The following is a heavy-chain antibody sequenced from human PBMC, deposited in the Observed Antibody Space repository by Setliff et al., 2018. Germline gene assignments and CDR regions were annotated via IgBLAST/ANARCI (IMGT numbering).Heavy chain of an antibody. V-gene: IGHV1-46*01. Sequence: ASVKVSCKASGYSFTGYYMHWVRQAPGQGLEWMGIIHTGGGSASYAQKFQDRVAMTSDTSTSTVYMEVNSVRSDDTAIYYCARGGMAAAGRKGVFEYWGQGTQVTVS. D-gene: IGHD6-13*01. CDR1: GYSFTGYY. CDR3: ARGGMAAAGRKGVFEY. CDR2: IHTGGGSA. J-gene: IGHJ4*02.